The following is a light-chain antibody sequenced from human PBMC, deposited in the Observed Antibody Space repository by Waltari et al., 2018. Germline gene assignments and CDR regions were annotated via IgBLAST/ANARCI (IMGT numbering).Light chain of an antibody. V-gene: IGLV1-51*01. CDR2: EDN. CDR1: NSNIGNNY. CDR3: GTWDSSLYAVV. J-gene: IGLJ2*01. Sequence: QSVLTQPPSVSAAPGQKVTISCSGGNSNIGNNYVSWYQQFPGTAPKLLISEDNRRPSEIPDRFSGSKSGTSATLGITGLQTGDEADYYCGTWDSSLYAVVCGGGTKRTAL.